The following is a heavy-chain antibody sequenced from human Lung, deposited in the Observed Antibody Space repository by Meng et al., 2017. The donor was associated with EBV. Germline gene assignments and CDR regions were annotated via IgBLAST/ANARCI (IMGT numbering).Heavy chain of an antibody. V-gene: IGHV3-21*02. CDR2: ITGVSSYI. CDR1: GFTFNHYN. D-gene: IGHD6-19*01. CDR3: ARDLTAVAAFDD. Sequence: EVQLVESGGXLVKAGGSVRRSCAASGFTFNHYNMHWVRQAPGKGLEWVSSITGVSSYIYYAESVKGRFTISRDNAKNSLFLQMNSLRADDTGVYYCARDLTAVAAFDDWGQGALVTVSS. J-gene: IGHJ4*02.